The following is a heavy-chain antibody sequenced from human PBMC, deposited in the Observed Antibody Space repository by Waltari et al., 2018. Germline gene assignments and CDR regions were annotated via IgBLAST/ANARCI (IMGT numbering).Heavy chain of an antibody. CDR1: GFSLSNARMG. J-gene: IGHJ3*02. D-gene: IGHD3-3*01. V-gene: IGHV2-26*01. CDR2: IFSNDEK. CDR3: ARSYDDFWSGYWGSDDAFDI. Sequence: QVTLKESGPVLVKPTETLTLTCTVSGFSLSNARMGVSWIRQPPGKALEWLAHIFSNDEKSYSTSRKSRLTISKDTSKSQVVLTMTNMDPVDTATYYCARSYDDFWSGYWGSDDAFDIWGQGTMVTVSS.